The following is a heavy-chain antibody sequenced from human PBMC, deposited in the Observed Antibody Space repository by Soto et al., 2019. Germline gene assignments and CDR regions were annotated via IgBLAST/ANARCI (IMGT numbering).Heavy chain of an antibody. J-gene: IGHJ5*02. CDR2: INPSGGST. D-gene: IGHD6-19*01. Sequence: APVKVSCKASGYTFTSYYMHWVRQAPGQGLEWMGIINPSGGSTNYAQKFQGRVTMTRDTSTSTAYMELRSLRSDDTAVYYCARVYSSGSRFDPRGRGTLLTVSS. CDR3: ARVYSSGSRFDP. CDR1: GYTFTSYY. V-gene: IGHV1-46*01.